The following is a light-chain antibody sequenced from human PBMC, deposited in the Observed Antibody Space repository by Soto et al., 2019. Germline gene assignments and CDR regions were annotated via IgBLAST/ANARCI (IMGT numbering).Light chain of an antibody. CDR2: DAS. CDR1: QSISSY. J-gene: IGKJ1*01. Sequence: IPMTQGPSSLSWCVGDRVTITCRASQSISSYLNWYQQTPGKAPKVLISDASRLETGVPSRFSGSGYGTDFTLTITSLQTDDFGTYHCQQYDVHPKTSAQGTKVDIK. V-gene: IGKV1-39*01. CDR3: QQYDVHPKT.